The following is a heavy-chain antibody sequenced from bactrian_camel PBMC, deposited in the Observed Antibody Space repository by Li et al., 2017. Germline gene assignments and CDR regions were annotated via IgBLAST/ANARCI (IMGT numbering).Heavy chain of an antibody. CDR1: GNTVSRHC. CDR3: GIDAASDCYSGSWPSESGH. D-gene: IGHD3*01. CDR2: IQDDGAK. V-gene: IGHV3S53*01. J-gene: IGHJ4*01. Sequence: QLVESGGGSVQAGGSLRLSCSASGNTVSRHCMGWFRQVPGKEREMVAQIQDDGAKHYDSTAEGRFTISRDNAKNTVYLQMSGLKPEDTAEYFCGIDAASDCYSGSWPSESGHWGQGTQVTVS.